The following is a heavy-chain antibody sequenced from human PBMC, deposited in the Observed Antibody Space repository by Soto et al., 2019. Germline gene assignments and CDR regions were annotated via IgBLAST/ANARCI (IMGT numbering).Heavy chain of an antibody. J-gene: IGHJ3*02. CDR2: ISYDGSNK. D-gene: IGHD3-3*01. V-gene: IGHV3-30-3*01. CDR3: AREFSDAFDI. Sequence: SLRLSCAASGFTFSSYAMHWVRQAPGKGLEWVAVISYDGSNKYYADSVKGRFTISRDNSKNTLYLQMNSLRAEDTAVYYCAREFSDAFDIWGQGTMVTVSS. CDR1: GFTFSSYA.